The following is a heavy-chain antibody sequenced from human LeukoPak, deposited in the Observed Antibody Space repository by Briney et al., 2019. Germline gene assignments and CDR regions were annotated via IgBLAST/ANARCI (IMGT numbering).Heavy chain of an antibody. D-gene: IGHD4-23*01. CDR1: GFTFSSYW. Sequence: GGSLRLSCAASGFTFSSYWMNWVRQAPGKGLVWVSRIASDGSSTTYADSVKGRFSISRGNAKNTLYLQMNSLRVEDTAVYYCARGRPHGNDYWGQGTLVTVSS. V-gene: IGHV3-74*01. CDR2: IASDGSST. CDR3: ARGRPHGNDY. J-gene: IGHJ4*02.